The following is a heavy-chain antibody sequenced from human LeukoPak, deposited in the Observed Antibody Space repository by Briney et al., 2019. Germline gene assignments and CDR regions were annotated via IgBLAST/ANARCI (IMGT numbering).Heavy chain of an antibody. V-gene: IGHV4-39*01. J-gene: IGHJ4*02. CDR2: ISYSGST. CDR1: GGSISSSSYY. D-gene: IGHD2-2*01. Sequence: PSETLSLTCTVSGGSISSSSYYWGWIRQPPGKGLGWIGSISYSGSTYYNPSLKSRVTISVDTSKNQFSLQVSSVTAADTAVYYCARARSPAGLGGYFDYWGQGTLVTVSS. CDR3: ARARSPAGLGGYFDY.